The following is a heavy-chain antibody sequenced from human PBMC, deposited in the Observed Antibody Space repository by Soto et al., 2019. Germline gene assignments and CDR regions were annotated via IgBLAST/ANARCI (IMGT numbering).Heavy chain of an antibody. V-gene: IGHV1-3*05. D-gene: IGHD5-18*01. CDR3: AREPGYSFGNS. Sequence: QVQLVQSGAEEKKPGASVKVSCKASGYTFTSYAMLWVRQAPGQRLEWMGWINAGNGNTKYSQKVQGRVTITRDTSASTAYMELSGLRSEDTAVYYCAREPGYSFGNSWCQGTLVSVSS. CDR1: GYTFTSYA. J-gene: IGHJ5*02. CDR2: INAGNGNT.